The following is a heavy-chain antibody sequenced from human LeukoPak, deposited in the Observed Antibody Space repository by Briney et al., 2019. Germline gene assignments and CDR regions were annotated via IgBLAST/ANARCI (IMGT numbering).Heavy chain of an antibody. CDR1: GYTFTGYY. Sequence: ASVKVSCKASGYTFTGYYMHWVRQAPGQGLEWMGWINPNSGGTNYAQKFQGRVTMTRDTSISTAYMELSRLRSDDTAVYYCARRGKQWLADRYYFDYWGQGTLVTVSS. CDR2: INPNSGGT. CDR3: ARRGKQWLADRYYFDY. J-gene: IGHJ4*02. V-gene: IGHV1-2*02. D-gene: IGHD6-19*01.